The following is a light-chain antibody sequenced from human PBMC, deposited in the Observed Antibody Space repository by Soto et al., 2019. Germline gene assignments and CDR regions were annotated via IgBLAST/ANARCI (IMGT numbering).Light chain of an antibody. V-gene: IGKV3-20*01. CDR1: QSISHKY. CDR3: QLYSVSPWT. Sequence: IVLTQSPGTLSLSPGGGATLSCRASQSISHKYLAWFQQKPGQAPRLLIHSVSTRATGAPDRFSGSGSGTDFTLAISRLEPEDFAVYYCQLYSVSPWTFGQGTKVEI. CDR2: SVS. J-gene: IGKJ1*01.